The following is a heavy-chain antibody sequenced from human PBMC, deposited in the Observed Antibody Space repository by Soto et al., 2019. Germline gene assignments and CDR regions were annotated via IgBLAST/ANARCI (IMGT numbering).Heavy chain of an antibody. D-gene: IGHD3-10*01. CDR1: GDSVSSKSAG. Sequence: TLSRTCVSSGDSVSSKSAGWNWIRQSPSRGLEWLGRTYYKSKWNNDYALSVKSRITINPDTSKNQFSLHLYSVTPEDTAVYYCTGITWFRGMDVWGQGTPVTVSS. CDR2: TYYKSKWNN. J-gene: IGHJ6*02. V-gene: IGHV6-1*01. CDR3: TGITWFRGMDV.